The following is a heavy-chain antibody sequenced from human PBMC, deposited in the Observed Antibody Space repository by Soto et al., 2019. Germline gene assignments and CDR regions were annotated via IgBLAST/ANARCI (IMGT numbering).Heavy chain of an antibody. Sequence: QVQLVQSGAEVKKPGSSVKVSCKASGDTFSSYAISWVRQAPGQGLEWMGGIIPVFGTANYAQKFQGRVTITADRSTSTAYMDLSSLRSDDTAVYYCARGLGELAYYYGMDVWGQGTTVTVSS. J-gene: IGHJ6*02. D-gene: IGHD3-10*01. CDR3: ARGLGELAYYYGMDV. CDR1: GDTFSSYA. V-gene: IGHV1-69*06. CDR2: IIPVFGTA.